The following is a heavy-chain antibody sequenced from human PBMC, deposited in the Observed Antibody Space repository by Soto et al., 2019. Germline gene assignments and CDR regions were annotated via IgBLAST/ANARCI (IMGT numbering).Heavy chain of an antibody. CDR1: GFTFSSYA. CDR2: ISYDGSNK. Sequence: QVQLVESGGGVVQPGRSLRLSCAASGFTFSSYAMHWVRHAPGKGLEWVAVISYDGSNKYYADSVKGRFTISRDNSKNTLYLQMNSLRAEDTAVYYCARADTTMIVVATYWGQGTLVTVSS. V-gene: IGHV3-30-3*01. J-gene: IGHJ4*02. D-gene: IGHD3-22*01. CDR3: ARADTTMIVVATY.